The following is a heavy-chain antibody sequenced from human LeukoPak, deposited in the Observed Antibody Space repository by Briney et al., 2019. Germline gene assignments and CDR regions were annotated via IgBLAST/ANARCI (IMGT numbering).Heavy chain of an antibody. CDR2: IYPGDFDT. J-gene: IGHJ4*02. CDR1: GYSFTSYW. V-gene: IGHV5-51*01. CDR3: ARRAVTTGYFDY. D-gene: IGHD4-17*01. Sequence: PGESLKISCKGSGYSFTSYWIAWVRQMPGKGPEWMGIIYPGDFDTRYSPSFQGQVTISADKSISTAYLQWSSLKASDTAVYYCARRAVTTGYFDYWGQGSLVTVSS.